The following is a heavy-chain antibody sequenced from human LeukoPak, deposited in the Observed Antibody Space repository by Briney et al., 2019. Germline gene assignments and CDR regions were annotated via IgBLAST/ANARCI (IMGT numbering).Heavy chain of an antibody. CDR2: ISSSSSMI. CDR3: ARIMTTVTTVEY. Sequence: GGSLRLSCAASGFTFSTYSMNWVRQAPGKGLEWVSYISSSSSMIHYADSVKGRFTISRDNAKSSLYLQMNSLRAEDTAVYYCARIMTTVTTVEYWGQGILVTVSS. D-gene: IGHD4-17*01. V-gene: IGHV3-48*01. J-gene: IGHJ4*02. CDR1: GFTFSTYS.